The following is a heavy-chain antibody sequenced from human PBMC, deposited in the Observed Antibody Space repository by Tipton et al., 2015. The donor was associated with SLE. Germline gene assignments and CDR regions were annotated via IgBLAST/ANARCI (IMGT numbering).Heavy chain of an antibody. V-gene: IGHV3-23*01. J-gene: IGHJ5*02. Sequence: SLRLSCAVSGFTFYQSAMTWVRQAPGKGLEWVSSISGFGGDTFYADSVKGRFTISRDNSGNTLYLQINSLRAEDTAVYYCAKGGHYSAFDPWGQGTLVTVSS. D-gene: IGHD2-15*01. CDR3: AKGGHYSAFDP. CDR2: ISGFGGDT. CDR1: GFTFYQSA.